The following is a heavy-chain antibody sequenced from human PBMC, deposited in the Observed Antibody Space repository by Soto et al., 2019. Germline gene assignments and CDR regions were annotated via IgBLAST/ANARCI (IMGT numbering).Heavy chain of an antibody. CDR3: ARDTSGSYSHDY. CDR2: IYYSGST. CDR1: GGTISSGDYY. D-gene: IGHD1-26*01. J-gene: IGHJ4*02. Sequence: PSQILSLTCTVSGGTISSGDYYWSWIRQPPGEGLEWIGYIYYSGSTYYNPSLKSRVTISVDTSKNQFSLKLSSVTAADTAVYYCARDTSGSYSHDYWGQGTLVTVSS. V-gene: IGHV4-30-4*01.